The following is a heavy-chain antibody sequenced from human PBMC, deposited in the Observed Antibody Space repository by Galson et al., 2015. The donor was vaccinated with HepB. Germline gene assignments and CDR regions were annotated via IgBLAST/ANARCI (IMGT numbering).Heavy chain of an antibody. V-gene: IGHV6-1*01. CDR3: ARDGDLGLDALDI. CDR2: TYYRSTWHN. J-gene: IGHJ3*02. Sequence: CAISGDSVSSTTAAWNWIRQSPSRGLEWLGRTYYRSTWHNDYAVSVKSRININPDTSKNQFSLHLHSVTPEDTAVYYCARDGDLGLDALDIWGQGTRRTVSS. CDR1: GDSVSSTTAA. D-gene: IGHD7-27*01.